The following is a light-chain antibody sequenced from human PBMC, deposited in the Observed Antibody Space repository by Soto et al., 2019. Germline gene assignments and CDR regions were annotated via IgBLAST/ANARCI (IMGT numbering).Light chain of an antibody. Sequence: DIVMTQSPGTLSVSPVEGATLSCRASQNIGNNLAWYQQKPGQAPRLLIHGASTRATGTPARFTGSGSGTDFTLSISSLQSEDFAVYYCQRYNDWPPWTFGQGTKVDIK. V-gene: IGKV3D-15*01. CDR2: GAS. J-gene: IGKJ1*01. CDR3: QRYNDWPPWT. CDR1: QNIGNN.